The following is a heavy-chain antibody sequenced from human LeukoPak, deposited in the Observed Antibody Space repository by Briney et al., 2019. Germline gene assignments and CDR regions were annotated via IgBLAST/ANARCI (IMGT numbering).Heavy chain of an antibody. CDR2: IYHSGST. CDR3: ARGFHGDFDY. V-gene: IGHV4-30-2*01. D-gene: IGHD2-21*01. Sequence: SETLSLTCAVSGGSISSGGYSWSWIRQPPGKGLEWIGYIYHSGSTYYNPSLKSRVTISVDRSKNQFSLKLSPVTAADTAVYYCARGFHGDFDYWGQGTLVTVSS. J-gene: IGHJ4*02. CDR1: GGSISSGGYS.